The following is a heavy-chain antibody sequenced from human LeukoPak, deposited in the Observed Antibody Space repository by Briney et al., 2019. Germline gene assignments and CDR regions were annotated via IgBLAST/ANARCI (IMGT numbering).Heavy chain of an antibody. Sequence: ASVKVSCKASGYTFTGYYMHWVRQAPGQGLEWMGRINPNSGGTNYAQKFQGRVTMTRDTSISTAYMELSRLRSDDTAVYYCARVYPYYGSTGYVDYWGQGTLVTVSS. J-gene: IGHJ4*02. V-gene: IGHV1-2*06. CDR1: GYTFTGYY. CDR2: INPNSGGT. D-gene: IGHD3-22*01. CDR3: ARVYPYYGSTGYVDY.